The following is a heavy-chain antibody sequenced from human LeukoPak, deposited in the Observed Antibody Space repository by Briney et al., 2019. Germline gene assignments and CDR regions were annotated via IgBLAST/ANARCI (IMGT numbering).Heavy chain of an antibody. V-gene: IGHV4-38-2*02. J-gene: IGHJ4*02. CDR3: ARGGVWNDIDY. Sequence: SETLSLTCTVSGYSISSSYYWGWIRQPPGKGLEWIGSIYHSGSTYYNPSLKSRVTISVETSKNQFSLKLSSVTAADTAVYYCARGGVWNDIDYWGQGTLVTVSS. D-gene: IGHD1-1*01. CDR1: GYSISSSYY. CDR2: IYHSGST.